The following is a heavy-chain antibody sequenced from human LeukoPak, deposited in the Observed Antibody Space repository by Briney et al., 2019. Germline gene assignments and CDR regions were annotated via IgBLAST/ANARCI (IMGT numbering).Heavy chain of an antibody. CDR3: ARAINRPLLWFGGFDY. V-gene: IGHV3-23*01. D-gene: IGHD3-10*01. CDR2: SGSGGGT. CDR1: GFTFSSHA. Sequence: GGPLRLSCAASGFTFSSHAMSWVRQAPGKGLEWVSASGSGGGTYYADSVKGRFTISRDNSKNTLYLQMNSLRAEDTAVYYCARAINRPLLWFGGFDYWGQGTLVTVSS. J-gene: IGHJ4*02.